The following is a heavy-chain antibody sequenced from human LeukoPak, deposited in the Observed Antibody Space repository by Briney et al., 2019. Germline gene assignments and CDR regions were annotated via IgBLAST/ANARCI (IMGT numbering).Heavy chain of an antibody. Sequence: GGSLRLSCAASGFTFDDYGMSWVRQALGKGLEWVSGINWNGGSTGYADSVKGRFTISRDNAKNSLYLQMNSLRAEDTALYYCARDRVPAARGLYYYYYMDVWGKGTTVTVSS. CDR2: INWNGGST. CDR1: GFTFDDYG. CDR3: ARDRVPAARGLYYYYYMDV. V-gene: IGHV3-20*04. D-gene: IGHD2-2*01. J-gene: IGHJ6*03.